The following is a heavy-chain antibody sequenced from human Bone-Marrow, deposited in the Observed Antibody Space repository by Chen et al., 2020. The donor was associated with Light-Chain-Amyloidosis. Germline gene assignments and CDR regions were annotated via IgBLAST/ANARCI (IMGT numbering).Heavy chain of an antibody. CDR3: ARRRDGYNYY. J-gene: IGHJ4*02. CDR1: GYTFPNYW. D-gene: IGHD1-1*01. V-gene: IGHV5-51*01. Sequence: EVQLEQSGPDVKKPGESLKISCKGSGYTFPNYWIGWVRQMPGKGLEWMGVIYPDDYDARYSPSFEGQVTISADKSITTAYLQWRSLKASDTAMYYCARRRDGYNYYWGQGTLVTVSS. CDR2: IYPDDYDA.